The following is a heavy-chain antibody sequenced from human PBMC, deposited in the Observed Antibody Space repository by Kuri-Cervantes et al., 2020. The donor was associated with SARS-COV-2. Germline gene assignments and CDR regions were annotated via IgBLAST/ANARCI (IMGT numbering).Heavy chain of an antibody. Sequence: ESLKNSCTVSGGSISSYYWSWIRQPAGKGLEWIGRIYTSGSTNYNPSLKSRVTMSVDTSKNQFSLKLSSVTAADTAVYYCAGFYYYDSSGFVANYYYMDVWGKGTTVTVSS. CDR3: AGFYYYDSSGFVANYYYMDV. D-gene: IGHD3-22*01. J-gene: IGHJ6*03. V-gene: IGHV4-4*07. CDR1: GGSISSYY. CDR2: IYTSGST.